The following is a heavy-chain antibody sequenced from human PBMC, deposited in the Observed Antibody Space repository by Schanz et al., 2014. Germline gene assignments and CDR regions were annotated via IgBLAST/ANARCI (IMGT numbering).Heavy chain of an antibody. Sequence: QVQVVQSGAEVKKPGASVKVSCKASGYTLSAYSLHWVRQAPGQGLEWMGIVNPSVRGTHFAREFQGRVTVTSDTSTSTVYMELSGLRSEDTAVYYCARDQSPYTNSSDVRYFDYWGQGSLVTVSS. CDR2: VNPSVRGT. CDR1: GYTLSAYS. V-gene: IGHV1-46*01. D-gene: IGHD6-6*01. J-gene: IGHJ4*02. CDR3: ARDQSPYTNSSDVRYFDY.